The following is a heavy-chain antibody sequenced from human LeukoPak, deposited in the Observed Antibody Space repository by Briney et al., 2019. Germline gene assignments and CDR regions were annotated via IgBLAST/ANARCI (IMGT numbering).Heavy chain of an antibody. CDR3: AKVRMTTVTKYYFDY. Sequence: GSLRLSCAASGFTFSSYGMHWVRQAPGKGLEWVAFIRYDGSNKYYADSVKGRFTISRDNSKNTLYLQMNSLRAEDTAVYYCAKVRMTTVTKYYFDYWGQGTLVTVSS. J-gene: IGHJ4*02. CDR1: GFTFSSYG. D-gene: IGHD4-17*01. CDR2: IRYDGSNK. V-gene: IGHV3-30*02.